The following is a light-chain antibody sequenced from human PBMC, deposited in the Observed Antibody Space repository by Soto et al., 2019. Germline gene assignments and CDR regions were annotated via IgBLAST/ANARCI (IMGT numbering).Light chain of an antibody. CDR2: GNS. Sequence: QLVLTQPPSVSGAPGQRVTISCTGSSSNIGAGYDVQWYQQLPGTAPKVLIYGNSNRPSGVPDRFSGSKSGTSASLAITGLQAEDEADYYCQSYDSSLSGSSVVFGGGTKLTVL. V-gene: IGLV1-40*01. CDR1: SSNIGAGYD. J-gene: IGLJ2*01. CDR3: QSYDSSLSGSSVV.